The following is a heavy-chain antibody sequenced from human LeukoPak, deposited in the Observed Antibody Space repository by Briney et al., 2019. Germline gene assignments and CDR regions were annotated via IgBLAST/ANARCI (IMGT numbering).Heavy chain of an antibody. J-gene: IGHJ4*02. CDR1: GGSISSSSYY. CDR2: IYYSGST. V-gene: IGHV4-39*07. CDR3: AREPSGYYFDY. Sequence: SETLSLTCTVSGGSISSSSYYWGWIRQPPGKGLEWIGSIYYSGSTYYNPSLKSRVTISVDTSKNQFSLKLSSVTAADTAVYYCAREPSGYYFDYWGQGTLVTVSS. D-gene: IGHD5-12*01.